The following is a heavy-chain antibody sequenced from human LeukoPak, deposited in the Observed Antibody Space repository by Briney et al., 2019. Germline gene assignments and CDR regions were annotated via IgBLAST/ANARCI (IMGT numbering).Heavy chain of an antibody. D-gene: IGHD3-22*01. CDR2: ISGSGGST. CDR1: GFTFSSYV. Sequence: GGSLRLSCAASGFTFSSYVMNWVRQAPGKGLEWVSAISGSGGSTYYADSVKGRFTISRDNSKNTLYLQMNSLRAEDTAVYYCAKDESFSSGATSDYWGQGTLVTVSS. V-gene: IGHV3-23*01. J-gene: IGHJ4*02. CDR3: AKDESFSSGATSDY.